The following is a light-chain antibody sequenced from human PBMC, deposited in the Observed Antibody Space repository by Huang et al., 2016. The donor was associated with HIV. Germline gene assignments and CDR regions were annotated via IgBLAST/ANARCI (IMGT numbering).Light chain of an antibody. CDR1: QSLLHSNGYNY. V-gene: IGKV2-28*01. CDR2: LSS. CDR3: MQTLQTPRT. Sequence: EIVMTQSPLSLPVTPGEPASISCRSSQSLLHSNGYNYLDWYLQKPGQSPQLVIYLSSNRASGVPDRVTGSGSVTYFTLKISRVEAEDVGVYYCMQTLQTPRTFGQGTRLEIK. J-gene: IGKJ5*01.